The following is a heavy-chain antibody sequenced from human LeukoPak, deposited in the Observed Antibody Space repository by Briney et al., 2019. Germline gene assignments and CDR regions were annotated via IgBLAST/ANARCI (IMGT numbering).Heavy chain of an antibody. J-gene: IGHJ6*02. Sequence: GGSLRLSCAASGFTFSSYGVHWVRQAPGKGLVWVSRINSDGRSTSYADSVKGRFTISRDNAKNTVYLQMNSLRAEDTAVYYCARDKGYSMDVWGQGTTVTVSS. V-gene: IGHV3-74*01. CDR1: GFTFSSYG. CDR2: INSDGRST. CDR3: ARDKGYSMDV.